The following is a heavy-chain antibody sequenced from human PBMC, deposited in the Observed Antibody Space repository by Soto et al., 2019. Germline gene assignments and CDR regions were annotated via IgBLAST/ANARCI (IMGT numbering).Heavy chain of an antibody. CDR1: GYSFTSYW. CDR2: IYPGDSDT. Sequence: GESLKISCKGSGYSFTSYWIGWVRQMPGKGLEWMGIIYPGDSDTRYRPSFQGQVTISADKSISTAYLQWSSLKASDTAMYSCSRLLTIFGVVGPFNYWGQGTQVTVSS. J-gene: IGHJ4*02. CDR3: SRLLTIFGVVGPFNY. D-gene: IGHD3-3*01. V-gene: IGHV5-51*01.